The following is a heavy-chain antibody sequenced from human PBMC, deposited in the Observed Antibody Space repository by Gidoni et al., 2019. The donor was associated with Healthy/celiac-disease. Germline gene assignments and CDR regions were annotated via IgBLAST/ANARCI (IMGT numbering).Heavy chain of an antibody. CDR2: ISYDGSNK. J-gene: IGHJ3*02. Sequence: QVQLVESGGGVVQPGRSLSLSCAASGFTFSSYGMHWVRQAPGKGLEWVAVISYDGSNKYYADSVKGRFTISRDNSKNTLYLQMNSLRAEDTAVYYCAKGGGSYSSAFDIWGQGTMVTVSS. CDR1: GFTFSSYG. D-gene: IGHD1-26*01. V-gene: IGHV3-30*18. CDR3: AKGGGSYSSAFDI.